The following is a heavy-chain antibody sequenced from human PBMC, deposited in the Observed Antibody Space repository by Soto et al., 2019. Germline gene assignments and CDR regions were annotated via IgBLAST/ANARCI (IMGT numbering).Heavy chain of an antibody. J-gene: IGHJ4*02. CDR3: AREGMVTGFFDY. CDR2: IIPIFGTA. D-gene: IGHD5-18*01. CDR1: GGTFSSYA. V-gene: IGHV1-69*12. Sequence: QVQLVQSGAEVKKPGSSVKVSCKASGGTFSSYAISWVRQAPGQGLEWMGGIIPIFGTASYAQKFQGRVTIIAEASTSTAYMELSSLRSEDTTAYYFAREGMVTGFFDYWGQGTLVTVSS.